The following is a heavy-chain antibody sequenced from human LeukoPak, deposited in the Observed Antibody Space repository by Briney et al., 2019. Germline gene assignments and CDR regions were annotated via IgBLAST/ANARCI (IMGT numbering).Heavy chain of an antibody. CDR3: ARGSREWLFWESVAFDI. D-gene: IGHD3-3*01. CDR2: IIPIFGTA. V-gene: IGHV1-69*05. J-gene: IGHJ3*02. Sequence: ASVKVSCKASGGTFSSYVINWVRQAPGQGLEWMGGIIPIFGTANYAQKFQGRVTITRNTSISTAYMELSSLRSEDTAVYYCARGSREWLFWESVAFDIWGQGTMVTVSS. CDR1: GGTFSSYV.